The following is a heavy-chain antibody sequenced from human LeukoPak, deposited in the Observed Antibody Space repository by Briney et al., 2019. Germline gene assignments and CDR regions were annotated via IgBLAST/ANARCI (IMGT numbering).Heavy chain of an antibody. V-gene: IGHV1-2*02. CDR3: ASLGSGSYWAWEGYYFDY. CDR1: GYTFTGYH. J-gene: IGHJ4*02. CDR2: INPNSGGT. Sequence: EASVKVSCKSSGYTFTGYHMHWVRQAPGQGLEWMGWINPNSGGTNYAQKFQGRVTMTRDTSISTAYMELSRLRSDDTAVYYCASLGSGSYWAWEGYYFDYWGQGTLVTVSS. D-gene: IGHD3-10*01.